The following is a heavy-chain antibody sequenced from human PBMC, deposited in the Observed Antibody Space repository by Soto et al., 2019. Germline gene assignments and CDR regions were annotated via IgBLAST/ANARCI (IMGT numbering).Heavy chain of an antibody. Sequence: SETLSLTCSVSGGSVSSDIYYWTWIRQHPGKGPEWIGHIYYSGSTYYNPSLKSRVTISLEMSKNQFSLKLTSVSAADTAVYYCARGYDYDSGGYLLHYWGQGTMVTVYS. CDR3: ARGYDYDSGGYLLHY. D-gene: IGHD3-22*01. J-gene: IGHJ4*02. CDR1: GGSVSSDIYY. CDR2: IYYSGST. V-gene: IGHV4-31*03.